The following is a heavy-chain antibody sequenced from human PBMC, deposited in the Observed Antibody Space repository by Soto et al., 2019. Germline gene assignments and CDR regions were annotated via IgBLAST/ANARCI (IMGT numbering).Heavy chain of an antibody. V-gene: IGHV5-10-1*01. CDR2: IDPSDSYT. J-gene: IGHJ6*02. D-gene: IGHD6-6*01. Sequence: LGESLKISCKGSGYSFTSYWISWVRQMPGKGLEWMGRIDPSDSYTNYSPSFQGHVTISADKSISTAYLQWSSLKASDTAMYYCARLSSSSSPRSIYYYYGMDVWGQGTTVTVSS. CDR3: ARLSSSSSPRSIYYYYGMDV. CDR1: GYSFTSYW.